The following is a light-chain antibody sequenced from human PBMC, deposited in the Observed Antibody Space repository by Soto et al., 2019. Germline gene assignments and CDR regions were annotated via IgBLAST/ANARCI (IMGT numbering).Light chain of an antibody. CDR2: AAS. V-gene: IGKV1-9*01. CDR1: QGISSY. J-gene: IGKJ5*01. Sequence: IQLTQSPSSLSSSVGDRVTVTFVASQGISSYLAWYQQKPGKAPKLLIYAASTLQSGVPSRFSGSGSGTDFTLTISSLQPEDFATYYCQQTYSTPITFGQGTRLEIK. CDR3: QQTYSTPIT.